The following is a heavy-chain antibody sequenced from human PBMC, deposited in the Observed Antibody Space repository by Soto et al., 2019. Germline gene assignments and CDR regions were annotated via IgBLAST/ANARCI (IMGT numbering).Heavy chain of an antibody. V-gene: IGHV4-59*01. Sequence: SETLSLTCTFSGCSISSYYLSLIRQPPGKGLEWIGYIYYSGSTNYNPSLKSRVTISVDTSKNQFSLKLSSVTAADTAVYYCAGNKRGYSYGYYYGMDVWGQGTTVTVSS. J-gene: IGHJ6*02. CDR1: GCSISSYY. D-gene: IGHD5-18*01. CDR3: AGNKRGYSYGYYYGMDV. CDR2: IYYSGST.